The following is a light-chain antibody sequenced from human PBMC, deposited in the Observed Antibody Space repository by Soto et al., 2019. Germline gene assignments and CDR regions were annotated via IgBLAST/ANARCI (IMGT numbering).Light chain of an antibody. CDR3: RHYNTYST. V-gene: IGKV1-5*03. Sequence: DTQITQSPSTLSTSVGDRCILTFRASQSIRSGWAGYQQKPGKAPKLLIYKASSLESGVPARFGGSGSGTEFTLTISSLQPDDFATYDCRHYNTYSTFGQGTKV. CDR1: QSIRSG. CDR2: KAS. J-gene: IGKJ1*01.